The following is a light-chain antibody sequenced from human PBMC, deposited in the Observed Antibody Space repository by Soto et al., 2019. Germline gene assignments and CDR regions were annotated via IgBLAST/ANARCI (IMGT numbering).Light chain of an antibody. J-gene: IGKJ4*01. V-gene: IGKV3-20*01. CDR1: QIVSSTY. CDR2: GAS. CDR3: QQYGVTPPNT. Sequence: EIVLTQSPGTLSLSPGERATLSCRASQIVSSTYLAWFQQKPGQAPRLLIYGASTRATGIPDRFSGSGSGADLTLTISGLEPEDFGLYYCQQYGVTPPNTFGGGTKVDIK.